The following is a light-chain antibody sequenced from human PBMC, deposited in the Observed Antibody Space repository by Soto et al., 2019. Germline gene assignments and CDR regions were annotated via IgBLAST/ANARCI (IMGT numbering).Light chain of an antibody. CDR3: CSYAGSSTFGV. V-gene: IGLV2-23*03. J-gene: IGLJ2*01. Sequence: QSALTQPASVSGSPGQSITISCTGTRSDVGSYNLVSWYQQHPGKAPKLMIYDGDKRPSGVSNRFSGTKSANTASLTISGLQAEDEADYYCCSYAGSSTFGVFGGGTKLTVL. CDR1: RSDVGSYNL. CDR2: DGD.